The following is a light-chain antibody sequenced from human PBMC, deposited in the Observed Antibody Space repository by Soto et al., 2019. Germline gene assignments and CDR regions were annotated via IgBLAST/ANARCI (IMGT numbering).Light chain of an antibody. CDR2: GAS. CDR3: QQYGRSPPFT. V-gene: IGKV3-20*01. CDR1: QTVSSRY. Sequence: EIVLTQSPGTLSLSPGERATLSCRASQTVSSRYLAWYQQKPGQAPRLLMYGASNRATGIADRFSGSGSGTDFALTISRLEPEDFAVYFCQQYGRSPPFTFGQGTKVEIK. J-gene: IGKJ2*01.